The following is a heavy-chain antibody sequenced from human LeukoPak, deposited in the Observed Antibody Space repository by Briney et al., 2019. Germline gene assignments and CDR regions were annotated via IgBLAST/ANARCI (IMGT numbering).Heavy chain of an antibody. CDR1: GGSISSYY. CDR3: AREAYDFWSGYQVHYYMDV. D-gene: IGHD3-3*01. J-gene: IGHJ6*03. V-gene: IGHV4-4*07. Sequence: SETLSLTCTVSGGSISSYYWSWIRQPAGKGLEWIGRIYTSGSTNYNPSLKSRVTMSVDTSKNQFSLKLSSVTAADTAVYYCAREAYDFWSGYQVHYYMDVWGKGTTVTVSS. CDR2: IYTSGST.